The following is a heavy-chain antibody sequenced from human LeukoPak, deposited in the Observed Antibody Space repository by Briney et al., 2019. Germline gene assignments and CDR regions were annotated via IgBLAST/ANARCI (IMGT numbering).Heavy chain of an antibody. CDR2: ISSSSTI. CDR1: EFTFSSYS. Sequence: GGSLRLSCAASEFTFSSYSMNWVRQAPGKGLEWVSYISSSSTIYYADSVKGRFTISRDNAKNSLYLQMNSLRAEDTAVYYCARDNGYYMDVWGKGTTVTISS. CDR3: ARDNGYYMDV. D-gene: IGHD2-8*01. J-gene: IGHJ6*03. V-gene: IGHV3-48*01.